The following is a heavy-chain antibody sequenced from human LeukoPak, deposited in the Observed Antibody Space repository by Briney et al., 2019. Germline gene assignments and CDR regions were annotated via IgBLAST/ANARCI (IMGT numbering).Heavy chain of an antibody. Sequence: GASVKVSCKASGYTFTGYYNHWVRQAPGQGLEWMGWIDPDSGDTNYAQRFQGRVTMTRDTSISTAYMELSSLRSDDTAVYYCASKGSGYCISTSCQGAFDIWGQGTMVTVSS. V-gene: IGHV1-2*02. CDR2: IDPDSGDT. CDR1: GYTFTGYY. CDR3: ASKGSGYCISTSCQGAFDI. D-gene: IGHD2-2*01. J-gene: IGHJ3*02.